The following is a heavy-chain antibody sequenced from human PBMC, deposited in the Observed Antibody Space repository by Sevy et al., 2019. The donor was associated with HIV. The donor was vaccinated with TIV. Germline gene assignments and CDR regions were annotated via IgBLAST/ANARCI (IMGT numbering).Heavy chain of an antibody. Sequence: GGSLRLSCAASGFTFSGSAMHWVRQASGKGLEWVGRIRSKANSYATAYAASVKGRFTISRDDSKNTAYLRMNSLKTEDTAVYYCTRPHYDFWSGYQDYWGQGTLVTVSS. CDR2: IRSKANSYAT. CDR3: TRPHYDFWSGYQDY. D-gene: IGHD3-3*01. J-gene: IGHJ4*02. CDR1: GFTFSGSA. V-gene: IGHV3-73*01.